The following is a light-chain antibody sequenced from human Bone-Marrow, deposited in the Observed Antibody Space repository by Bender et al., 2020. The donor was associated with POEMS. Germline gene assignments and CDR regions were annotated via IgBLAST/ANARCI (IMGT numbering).Light chain of an antibody. CDR2: EDI. V-gene: IGLV2-23*01. CDR1: NSDVGSYDL. Sequence: QPALTQPRSVSGSPGQSVTISCTGTNSDVGSYDLVSWYQQLPGKAPKLVIFEDIKRPSGVSDRFSGSKSGNTASLTISGLQAEDEADYYCCSFGGSNTLTLYFGGGTKLAVL. J-gene: IGLJ2*01. CDR3: CSFGGSNTLTLY.